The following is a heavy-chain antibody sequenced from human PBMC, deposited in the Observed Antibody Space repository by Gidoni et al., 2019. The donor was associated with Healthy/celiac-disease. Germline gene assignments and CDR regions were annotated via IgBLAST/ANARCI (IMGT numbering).Heavy chain of an antibody. CDR2: ISSSSSYI. V-gene: IGHV3-21*01. Sequence: EVQLVESGGGLVKPGGSLRLSCAASGFTFSSYSMNWVRQAPGKGLAWVSSISSSSSYIYYADSVKGRFTISRDNAKNSLYLQMNSLRAEDTAVYYCARDQGSYYDSSGYHEDYWGQGTLVTVSS. D-gene: IGHD3-22*01. J-gene: IGHJ4*02. CDR1: GFTFSSYS. CDR3: ARDQGSYYDSSGYHEDY.